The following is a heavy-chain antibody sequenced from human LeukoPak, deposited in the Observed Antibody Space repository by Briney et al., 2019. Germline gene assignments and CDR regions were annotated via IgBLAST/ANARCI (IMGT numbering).Heavy chain of an antibody. CDR1: GGSFSGYY. Sequence: KPSETLSLTCAVYGGSFSGYYWSWIRQPPGKGLEWIGEINHSGSTNYNPSLKSRVTISVDTSKNQFSLKLSAVTAADTAVYYCARGSMIRRFDYWGQGTLVTVSS. V-gene: IGHV4-34*01. CDR2: INHSGST. D-gene: IGHD3-22*01. CDR3: ARGSMIRRFDY. J-gene: IGHJ4*02.